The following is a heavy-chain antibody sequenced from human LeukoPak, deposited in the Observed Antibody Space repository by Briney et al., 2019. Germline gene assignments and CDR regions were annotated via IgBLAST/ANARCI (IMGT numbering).Heavy chain of an antibody. CDR2: IYYSGRT. CDR1: GGSISDDY. Sequence: PSETLSLTCTVSGGSISDDYWSWIGQPPGKGLEWIGYIYYSGRTNYNPSLKSRVTISVDTSKNQFSLKLVSVTAADMAVYYCARPYRSGWFGAFHIWGQGTMVTVSS. J-gene: IGHJ3*02. CDR3: ARPYRSGWFGAFHI. V-gene: IGHV4-59*08. D-gene: IGHD6-19*01.